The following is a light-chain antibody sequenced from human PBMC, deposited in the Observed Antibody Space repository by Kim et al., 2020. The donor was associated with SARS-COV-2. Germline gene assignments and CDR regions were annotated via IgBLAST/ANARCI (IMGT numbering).Light chain of an antibody. J-gene: IGLJ7*01. Sequence: QSVLTQPPSVSAAPGQKVTISCSGSTSNIGDNFVSWYQQLPGTAPNLLIYANNKRPSGIPDRFSGSKSGTSATLGITGLQTGDEADYYCGTWDSRLSAAVFGGGTQLTVL. CDR2: ANN. CDR3: GTWDSRLSAAV. CDR1: TSNIGDNF. V-gene: IGLV1-51*01.